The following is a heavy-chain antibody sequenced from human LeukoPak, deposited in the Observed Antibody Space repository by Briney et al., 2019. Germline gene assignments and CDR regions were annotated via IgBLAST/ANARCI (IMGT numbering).Heavy chain of an antibody. V-gene: IGHV3-23*01. CDR1: GFTFSSYW. D-gene: IGHD5-24*01. J-gene: IGHJ3*01. CDR2: ISFSGANS. Sequence: GGSLRLSCAASGFTFSSYWMHWVRQVPGKGLDWVSLISFSGANSYYADSVKGRFTISRDNSKDTLFLQMNSLRAEDTAIYYCARDIQLSTWGLGTMVTVSS. CDR3: ARDIQLST.